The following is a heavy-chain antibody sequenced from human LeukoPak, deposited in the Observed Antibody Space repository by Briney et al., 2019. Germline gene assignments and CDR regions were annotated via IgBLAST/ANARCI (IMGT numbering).Heavy chain of an antibody. CDR2: IYYSGST. D-gene: IGHD6-19*01. V-gene: IGHV4-31*03. J-gene: IGHJ4*02. CDR3: ARALYHAVSGTGPLFDY. CDR1: GGSISSGGYY. Sequence: SQTLSLTCTVSGGSISSGGYYWSWLRQHPGKGLEWIGYIYYSGSTYYNPSLKTRVTISVDTSKNQFSLKLSSVTAADTAVYYCARALYHAVSGTGPLFDYWGQGTLVTVSS.